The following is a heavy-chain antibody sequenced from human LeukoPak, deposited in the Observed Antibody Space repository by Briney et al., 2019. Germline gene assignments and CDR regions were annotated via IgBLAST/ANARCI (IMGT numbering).Heavy chain of an antibody. Sequence: PSETLSLTCTVSGGSISSSSYYWGWIRQPPGKGLEWLANIYYSGRTYFNPSLKSRVTISVDTSKSQFSLKLRSVTAADTAVYYCARHQYYFDTSGHYPDYWGQGTLVTVSS. V-gene: IGHV4-39*01. J-gene: IGHJ4*02. CDR3: ARHQYYFDTSGHYPDY. CDR1: GGSISSSSYY. CDR2: IYYSGRT. D-gene: IGHD3-22*01.